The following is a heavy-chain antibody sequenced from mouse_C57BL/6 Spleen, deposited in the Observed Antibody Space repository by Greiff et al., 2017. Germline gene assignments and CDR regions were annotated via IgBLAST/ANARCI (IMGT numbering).Heavy chain of an antibody. J-gene: IGHJ2*01. D-gene: IGHD2-3*01. CDR3: ARLYVGYYLRYFDY. Sequence: QVQLQQPGAELVRPGSSVKLSCKASGYTFTSYWMHWVKQRPIQGLEWIGNIDPSDSETHYNQKFKDKATLTVDKSSSTAYMQPSSLTSEDSAVYYCARLYVGYYLRYFDYWGQGTTLTVSS. CDR1: GYTFTSYW. CDR2: IDPSDSET. V-gene: IGHV1-52*01.